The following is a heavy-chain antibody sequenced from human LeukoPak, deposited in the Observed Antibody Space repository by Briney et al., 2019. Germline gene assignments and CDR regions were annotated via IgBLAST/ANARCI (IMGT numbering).Heavy chain of an antibody. V-gene: IGHV1-2*02. J-gene: IGHJ6*03. Sequence: GAPVKVSCKASGYTFTGYYIHWVRQAPGQGLEWMGWINPNSGGTYYAQKFQGRVTMTRDTSISTAYMELSRLRSDDTAVYYCARDPGSSYSSSWYDYYYMDVWGKGTTVTISS. CDR1: GYTFTGYY. CDR3: ARDPGSSYSSSWYDYYYMDV. D-gene: IGHD6-13*01. CDR2: INPNSGGT.